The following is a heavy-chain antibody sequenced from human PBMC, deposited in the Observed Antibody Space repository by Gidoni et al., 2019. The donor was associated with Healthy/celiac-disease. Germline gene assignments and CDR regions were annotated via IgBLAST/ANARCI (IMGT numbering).Heavy chain of an antibody. CDR2: IYTSGST. Sequence: QVQLQESGPGLVKPSETLSLTCTVSGGSISSYYWSWIRQPAGKGLEWIGRIYTSGSTNYNPSLKSRVTMSVDTSKNQFSLKLSSVTAADTAVYYCASQSSYYDFWSGYPQPYFYYMDVWGKGTTVTVSS. CDR1: GGSISSYY. V-gene: IGHV4-4*07. J-gene: IGHJ6*03. D-gene: IGHD3-3*01. CDR3: ASQSSYYDFWSGYPQPYFYYMDV.